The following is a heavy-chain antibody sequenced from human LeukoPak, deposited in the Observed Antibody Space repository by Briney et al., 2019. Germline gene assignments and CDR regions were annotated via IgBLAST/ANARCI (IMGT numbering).Heavy chain of an antibody. CDR3: ARERDGYNFGLAFDY. J-gene: IGHJ4*02. CDR2: IIPIFGTA. D-gene: IGHD5-24*01. CDR1: GGTFSSYA. Sequence: ASVKVSCKASGGTFSSYAISRVRQAPGQGLEWMGGIIPIFGTANYAQKFQGRVTITADESTSTAYMELSSLRSEDTAVYYCARERDGYNFGLAFDYWGQGTLVTVSS. V-gene: IGHV1-69*13.